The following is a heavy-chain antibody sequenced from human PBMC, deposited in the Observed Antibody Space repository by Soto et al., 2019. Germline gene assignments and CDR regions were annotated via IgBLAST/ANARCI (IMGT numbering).Heavy chain of an antibody. CDR1: AGTLSSYA. V-gene: IGHV1-69*06. Sequence: XSLKGSCKASAGTLSSYAVSWVRQAPGQGLEWMGGIIPIFGTANYAQKFQGRVTITADKSTSTAYMELSSLRSEDTAVYYCARGELWFGELFGDSDYYYYGMDVWGQGTTVTGSS. J-gene: IGHJ6*02. CDR2: IIPIFGTA. CDR3: ARGELWFGELFGDSDYYYYGMDV. D-gene: IGHD3-10*01.